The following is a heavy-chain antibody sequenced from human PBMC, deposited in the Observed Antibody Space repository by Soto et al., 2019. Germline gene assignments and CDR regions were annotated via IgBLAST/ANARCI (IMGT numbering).Heavy chain of an antibody. CDR2: ISYDGSNK. CDR1: GFTFSSYG. CDR3: AKRPLTAAGFDY. D-gene: IGHD6-13*01. J-gene: IGHJ4*02. Sequence: GGSLRLSCAASGFTFSSYGMHWVRQAPGKGLEWVAVISYDGSNKYYADSVKGRFTISRDNSKNTVYLQMNSLRAEDTAVYYCAKRPLTAAGFDYWGQGTLVTVSS. V-gene: IGHV3-30*18.